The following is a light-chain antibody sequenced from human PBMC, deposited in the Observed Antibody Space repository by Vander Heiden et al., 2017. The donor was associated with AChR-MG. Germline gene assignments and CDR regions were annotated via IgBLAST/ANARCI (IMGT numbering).Light chain of an antibody. Sequence: SYELTQPPSVSVSSGQTARITCSGDALPKQYAYWYQQKPGQAPVLVIYKDSERPSGIPERFSGSSSGTTVTLTISGVQAEDEADYYCQSADSSGVVVFGGGTKLTVL. CDR3: QSADSSGVVV. J-gene: IGLJ2*01. V-gene: IGLV3-25*03. CDR1: ALPKQY. CDR2: KDS.